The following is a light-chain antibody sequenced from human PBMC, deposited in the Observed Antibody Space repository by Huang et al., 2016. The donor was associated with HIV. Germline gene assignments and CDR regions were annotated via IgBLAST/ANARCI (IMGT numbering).Light chain of an antibody. CDR1: QSVTTK. CDR3: HQYKWGFT. Sequence: EIVMTPSPATLSLSPGESAILSCRASQSVTTKFAWYQQKPGQAPRVLIYGASTSATGIPARFSGSGSGTEYTLTINRLQPEDFARYYCHQYKWGFTCGPETKVGIK. V-gene: IGKV3D-15*01. CDR2: GAS. J-gene: IGKJ3*01.